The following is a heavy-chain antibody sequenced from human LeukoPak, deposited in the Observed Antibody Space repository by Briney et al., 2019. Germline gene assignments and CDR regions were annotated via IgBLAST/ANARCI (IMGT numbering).Heavy chain of an antibody. CDR2: INPNSGGT. J-gene: IGHJ4*02. V-gene: IGHV1-2*02. D-gene: IGHD3-16*01. Sequence: ASVKVSCKASGYTFTGYYMRWVRQAPGQGLEWMGWINPNSGGTNYAQKFQGRVTMTRDTSISTAYMELSRLRSDDTAVYYCARVESIQGGYYFDYWGQGTLVTVSS. CDR3: ARVESIQGGYYFDY. CDR1: GYTFTGYY.